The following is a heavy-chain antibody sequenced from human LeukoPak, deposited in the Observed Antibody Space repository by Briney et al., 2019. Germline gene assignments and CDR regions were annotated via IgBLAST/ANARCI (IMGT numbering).Heavy chain of an antibody. J-gene: IGHJ6*03. Sequence: GGSLRLSCAASGFTVSSNYMSWVRQAPGKGLEWVSVIYSGGSTYYADSVKGRFAISRDNSKNTLYLQMNSLRAEDTAVYYCARDFPNQLYYYYMDVWGKGTTVTVSS. CDR3: ARDFPNQLYYYYMDV. CDR1: GFTVSSNY. D-gene: IGHD1-1*01. CDR2: IYSGGST. V-gene: IGHV3-53*01.